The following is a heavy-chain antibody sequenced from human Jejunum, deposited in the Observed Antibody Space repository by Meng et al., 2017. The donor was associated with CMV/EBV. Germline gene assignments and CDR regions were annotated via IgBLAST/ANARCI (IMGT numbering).Heavy chain of an antibody. CDR1: CYTFSSYG. CDR2: ISTYNDNP. D-gene: IGHD2-21*02. CDR3: ARDLWPHIVVVTAPSEF. V-gene: IGHV1-18*01. J-gene: IGHJ4*02. Sequence: QVPLVQSGDEVKRPGASVKVSCKASCYTFSSYGFTWVRQAPGQGLEWLGWISTYNDNPKYAQKVQGRVTMTADTSTSTAYMELRSLTSDDTAVYYCARDLWPHIVVVTAPSEFWGQGTLVTVSS.